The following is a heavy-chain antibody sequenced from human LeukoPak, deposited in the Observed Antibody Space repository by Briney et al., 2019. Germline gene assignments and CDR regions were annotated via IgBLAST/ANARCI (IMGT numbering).Heavy chain of an antibody. CDR3: VKDRTGSWAIDY. CDR1: GFTFSRYA. V-gene: IGHV3-64D*06. Sequence: GGSLRLSCSASGFTFSRYAMHWVRQAPGKGLEYVSAISSNGGSTYYADSVKGRFTISRDNSRNTLHLQMSSLRVEDTAVYYCVKDRTGSWAIDYWGQGTLVTVSS. CDR2: ISSNGGST. D-gene: IGHD1-14*01. J-gene: IGHJ4*02.